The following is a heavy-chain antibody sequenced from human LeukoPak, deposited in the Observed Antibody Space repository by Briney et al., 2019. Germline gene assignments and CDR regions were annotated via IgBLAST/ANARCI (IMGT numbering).Heavy chain of an antibody. CDR3: ARGGKYYDFWSGYYMYNWFDP. CDR2: INHSGST. Sequence: SETLSLTCAVYGGSFSGYYLSWIRQPPGKGLEWIGEINHSGSTNYNPSLKSRVTISVDTSKNQFSLKLSSVTAADTAVYYCARGGKYYDFWSGYYMYNWFDPWGQGTLVTVSS. D-gene: IGHD3-3*01. J-gene: IGHJ5*02. V-gene: IGHV4-34*01. CDR1: GGSFSGYY.